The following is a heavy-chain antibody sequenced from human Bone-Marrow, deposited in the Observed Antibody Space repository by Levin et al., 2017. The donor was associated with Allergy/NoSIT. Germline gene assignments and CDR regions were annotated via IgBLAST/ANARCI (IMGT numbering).Heavy chain of an antibody. CDR3: ATLEGSNSGPDY. V-gene: IGHV3-21*01. CDR1: GFTFSTYS. D-gene: IGHD3-10*01. Sequence: GGSLRLSCAASGFTFSTYSMNWVRQAPGKGLEWVSYISSSSTYIYHADSVKGRFTISRDNAKNSLYLQMNSLRAEDTAVYYCATLEGSNSGPDYWGQGTLVTVS. CDR2: ISSSSTYI. J-gene: IGHJ4*02.